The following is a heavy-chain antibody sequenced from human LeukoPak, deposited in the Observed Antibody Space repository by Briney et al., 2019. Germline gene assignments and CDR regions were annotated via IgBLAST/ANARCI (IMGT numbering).Heavy chain of an antibody. Sequence: GRSLRLSCAAAGFTFSSYAMHWVRQAPGKGLEWVAVISYDGSNKYYADSVKGRFTIPRDNPKTTLYLQMNSLRAEATAVYYCASAQSYYYGSGSYLVYWGQGTLVTVSS. V-gene: IGHV3-30-3*01. CDR1: GFTFSSYA. CDR3: ASAQSYYYGSGSYLVY. D-gene: IGHD3-10*01. J-gene: IGHJ4*02. CDR2: ISYDGSNK.